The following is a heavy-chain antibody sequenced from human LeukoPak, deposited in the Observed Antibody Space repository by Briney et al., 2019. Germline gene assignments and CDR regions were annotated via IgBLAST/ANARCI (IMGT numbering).Heavy chain of an antibody. CDR2: ISTSSSYI. Sequence: GGSLRLSCAASGFTFSTYSMNWVRQAPGKGLEWVSFISTSSSYIYYADSVKGRFTISRDDARNSLYLQMNSLRAEDTAVYYCAREPGTTQTLHDAFDIWGQGTMVTVSS. D-gene: IGHD1-7*01. J-gene: IGHJ3*02. V-gene: IGHV3-21*01. CDR3: AREPGTTQTLHDAFDI. CDR1: GFTFSTYS.